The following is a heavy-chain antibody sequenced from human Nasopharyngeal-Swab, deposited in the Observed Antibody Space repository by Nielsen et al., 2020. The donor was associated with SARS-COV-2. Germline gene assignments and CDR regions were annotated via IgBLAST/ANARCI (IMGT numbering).Heavy chain of an antibody. CDR2: IWGDVRRP. J-gene: IGHJ2*01. Sequence: GGSLRLSCAASGFTVSSHCMHWVRQGLGKGLEWVSLIWGDVRRPGYADSVKGRFTISRDNAKNTLYLQMNSLTGEDAAVYFCTRDPGDDKRDWDFDVWGRGTLVTVSS. V-gene: IGHV3-74*01. D-gene: IGHD3-16*01. CDR1: GFTVSSHC. CDR3: TRDPGDDKRDWDFDV.